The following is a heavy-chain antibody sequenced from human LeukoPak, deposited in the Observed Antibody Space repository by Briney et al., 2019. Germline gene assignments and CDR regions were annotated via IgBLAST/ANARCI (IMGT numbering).Heavy chain of an antibody. V-gene: IGHV3-30-3*01. D-gene: IGHD6-13*01. CDR1: GFTFSSYA. CDR3: ARSVGSSWYGTDY. Sequence: PGRSLILSCAASGFTFSSYAMYWVRQAPGKGLEWVAVISYDGSNKYNADSVKGRFTISRDNSKNTLYLQMNSLRAEDTAVYYCARSVGSSWYGTDYWGQGTLVTVSS. CDR2: ISYDGSNK. J-gene: IGHJ4*02.